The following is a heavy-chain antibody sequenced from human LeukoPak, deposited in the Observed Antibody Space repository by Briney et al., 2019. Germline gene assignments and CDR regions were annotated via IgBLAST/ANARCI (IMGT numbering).Heavy chain of an antibody. Sequence: PGGSLRLSCAASGFTFSDYYMSWIRQAPGRGLEWISYISGSGNTIYYADSMKGRFTISRDNAKNSLYLQMNSLRAEDTAVYYCAREGLYYGDSGADNWGQGALGTASP. CDR1: GFTFSDYY. D-gene: IGHD4-17*01. J-gene: IGHJ4*02. CDR3: AREGLYYGDSGADN. V-gene: IGHV3-11*01. CDR2: ISGSGNTI.